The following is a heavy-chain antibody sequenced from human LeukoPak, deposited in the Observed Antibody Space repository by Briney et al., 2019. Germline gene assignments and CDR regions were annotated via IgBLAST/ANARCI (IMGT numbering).Heavy chain of an antibody. D-gene: IGHD1-26*01. J-gene: IGHJ4*02. CDR2: ITIAGGT. CDR1: GFTFNTQD. CDR3: GEGRVSE. V-gene: IGHV3-23*01. Sequence: GGSLRLSCAASGFTFNTQDMRWVRQAPGKGLEWVSSITIAGGTFYADSVRGRFTISRDNSKNTLDLQMNGLRVEDTAVYYCGEGRVSEWGQGTLVTVSS.